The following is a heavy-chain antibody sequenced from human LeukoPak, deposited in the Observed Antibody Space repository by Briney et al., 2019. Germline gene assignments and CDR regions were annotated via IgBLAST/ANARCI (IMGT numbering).Heavy chain of an antibody. D-gene: IGHD3-22*01. V-gene: IGHV4-31*03. J-gene: IGHJ3*02. CDR2: IYYSGST. CDR1: GGSISSGGYY. CDR3: ARIGKGTRNYYDSSGYYLDAFDI. Sequence: PSETLSLTCTVSGGSISSGGYYWSWLRQHPGKGLEWIGYIYYSGSTYYNPSLKSRVTISVDTSKNQFSLKLSSVTAADTAVYYCARIGKGTRNYYDSSGYYLDAFDIWGQGTMVTVSS.